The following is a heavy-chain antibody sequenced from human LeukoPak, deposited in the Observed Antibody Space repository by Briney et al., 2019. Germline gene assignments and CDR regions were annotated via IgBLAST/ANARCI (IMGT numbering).Heavy chain of an antibody. CDR1: GFTFSSYA. CDR3: AKDSGGELFFDY. D-gene: IGHD3-10*01. J-gene: IGHJ4*02. V-gene: IGHV3-23*01. CDR2: VSSNGAKT. Sequence: PGGSLRLPCAASGFTFSSYAITWVRQAPGKGLEWVSAVSSNGAKTYYADSVKGRFTISRDNSKNTLYLQMNSLRAEDTAVYYCAKDSGGELFFDYWGQGTLVTVSS.